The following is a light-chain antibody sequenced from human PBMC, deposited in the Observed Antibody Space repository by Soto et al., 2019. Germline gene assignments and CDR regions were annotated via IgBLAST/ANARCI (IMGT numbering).Light chain of an antibody. CDR2: ADS. V-gene: IGLV1-40*01. CDR1: SSNIGASYD. CDR3: QSYDSSLSGSYV. Sequence: QSVLTQPPSVSGAPGQRVTISCTGSSSNIGASYDVHWYQQFPRAAPKLLIYADSNRPSGVPDRFSGSKSGTSASLAITGLQAEDEADYYCQSYDSSLSGSYVFGTGTKVTVL. J-gene: IGLJ1*01.